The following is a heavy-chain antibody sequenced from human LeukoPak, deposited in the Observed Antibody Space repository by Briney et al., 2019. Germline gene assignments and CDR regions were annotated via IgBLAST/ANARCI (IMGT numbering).Heavy chain of an antibody. CDR1: GFTFSNYA. CDR2: ITSGGAP. CDR3: ARYPNGDYIGAFEF. J-gene: IGHJ3*01. D-gene: IGHD4-17*01. Sequence: GGSLRLSCAASGFTFSNYAVIWVRQVPGQGLEWVSAITSGGAPRYADSVKGRFTIFRDNSKNTLYLQMNSLRAEDMAQYFCARYPNGDYIGAFEFWGRGTVVTVSS. V-gene: IGHV3-23*01.